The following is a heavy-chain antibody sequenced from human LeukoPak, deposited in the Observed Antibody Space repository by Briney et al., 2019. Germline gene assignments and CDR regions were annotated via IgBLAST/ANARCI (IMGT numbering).Heavy chain of an antibody. CDR1: GGSISSYY. D-gene: IGHD5-12*01. V-gene: IGHV4-4*07. J-gene: IGHJ6*03. CDR2: IYTSGST. Sequence: SETLSLTCTVSGGSISSYYWSWIRQPAGKGLEWIGRIYTSGSTNYNPSLESRVTMSVDTSKNQFSLKLSSVTAADTAVYYCAREKGYSGYDFYYYYMDVWGKGTTVTVSS. CDR3: AREKGYSGYDFYYYYMDV.